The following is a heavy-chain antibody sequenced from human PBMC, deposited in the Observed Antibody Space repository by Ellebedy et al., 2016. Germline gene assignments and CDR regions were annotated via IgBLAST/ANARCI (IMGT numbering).Heavy chain of an antibody. J-gene: IGHJ6*02. V-gene: IGHV3-7*01. D-gene: IGHD3-10*01. CDR3: ARVGYGSGSYFPGSYGMDV. CDR2: IKQDGSEK. CDR1: GFTFSSYW. Sequence: GGSLRLXCAASGFTFSSYWMSWVRQAPGKGLEWVANIKQDGSEKYYVDSVKGRFTISRDNAKNSLYLQMNSLRAEDTAVYYCARVGYGSGSYFPGSYGMDVWGQGTTVTVSS.